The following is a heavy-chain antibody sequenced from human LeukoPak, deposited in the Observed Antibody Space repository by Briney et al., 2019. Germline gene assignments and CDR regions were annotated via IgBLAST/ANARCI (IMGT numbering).Heavy chain of an antibody. CDR3: ARVDGHAHWFDP. Sequence: PGGSLRLSCAASGFTFSSYWMSWVRQAPGEGLEGLANIKQDGRDKYYVDSVKGRFTISRDNAKNSLYLQMSSLRAEDTAVYYCARVDGHAHWFDPWGQGTLVTVSS. V-gene: IGHV3-7*03. CDR1: GFTFSSYW. J-gene: IGHJ5*02. CDR2: IKQDGRDK.